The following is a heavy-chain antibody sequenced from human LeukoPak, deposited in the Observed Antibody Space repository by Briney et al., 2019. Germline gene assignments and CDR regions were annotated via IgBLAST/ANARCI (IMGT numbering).Heavy chain of an antibody. D-gene: IGHD3-10*01. J-gene: IGHJ4*02. CDR2: IYYSGST. CDR3: ARGSYGSGSYYPTLPFDY. CDR1: GGSISSGGYS. V-gene: IGHV4-31*03. Sequence: SETLSLTCTVSGGSISSGGYSWSWIRQHPGKGLEWIGYIYYSGSTYYHPSLKSRVIISVDTSKNQFSLKLSSVTAADTAVYYCARGSYGSGSYYPTLPFDYWGQGTLVTVSS.